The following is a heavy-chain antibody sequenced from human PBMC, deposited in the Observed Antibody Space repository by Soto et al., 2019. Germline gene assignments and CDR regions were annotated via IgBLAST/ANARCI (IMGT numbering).Heavy chain of an antibody. CDR2: IRNKANNYAT. V-gene: IGHV3-72*01. D-gene: IGHD1-26*01. J-gene: IGHJ4*02. CDR1: GFTFRDHY. Sequence: EVQLVESGGGLVQPGGSLRLSCAASGFTFRDHYMDWVHQAPGKGLEWVGRIRNKANNYATEYAASVKDRFTISRDDSKNSLYLQMNSLKTEDTAVYYCARGWALGELLPGAFDYWGQGILVTVSS. CDR3: ARGWALGELLPGAFDY.